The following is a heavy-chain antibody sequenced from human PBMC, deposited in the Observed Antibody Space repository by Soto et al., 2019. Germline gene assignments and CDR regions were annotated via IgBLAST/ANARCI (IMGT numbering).Heavy chain of an antibody. J-gene: IGHJ4*02. CDR3: TTEGPSDIVVVPGAIPQAGTFDY. V-gene: IGHV3-15*01. D-gene: IGHD2-2*01. CDR2: IKSKTDGGTT. CDR1: GFTFSNAW. Sequence: GGSLRLSCAASGFTFSNAWMSWVRQAPGKGLEWVGRIKSKTDGGTTDYAAPVKGRFTISRDDSKNTLYLQMNSLKTEDTAVYYWTTEGPSDIVVVPGAIPQAGTFDYWGQGTLVTVSS.